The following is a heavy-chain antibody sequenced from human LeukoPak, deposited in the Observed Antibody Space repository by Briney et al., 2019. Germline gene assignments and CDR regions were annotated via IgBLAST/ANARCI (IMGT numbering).Heavy chain of an antibody. D-gene: IGHD3-22*01. CDR3: ARDRGTYYYDSSAPAVAFDI. CDR1: GLTVSSNY. J-gene: IGHJ3*02. Sequence: GGSLRLSCAASGLTVSSNYMSWVRQAPGKGLEWVSVIYIGGSTYYADSVKGRFTISRDNSKNTLYLQMNSLRAEGTAVYYCARDRGTYYYDSSAPAVAFDIWGQGTVVTVSS. CDR2: IYIGGST. V-gene: IGHV3-66*02.